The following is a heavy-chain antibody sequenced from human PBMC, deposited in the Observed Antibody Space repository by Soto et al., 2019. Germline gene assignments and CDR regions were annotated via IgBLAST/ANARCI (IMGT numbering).Heavy chain of an antibody. CDR1: GYTLTDYY. CDR2: INPKNGDT. D-gene: IGHD6-19*01. V-gene: IGHV1-2*02. J-gene: IGHJ6*02. Sequence: QVQLVQSGAEVKKPGASVKVSCKPSGYTLTDYYIHWVRQAPGQGPEWMGWINPKNGDTKSAQKVQGRVTMTRDMSVTTAYLDLSSLRSDDTAQYYCARSSGSYSYYGMDVWGQGTTVTVSS. CDR3: ARSSGSYSYYGMDV.